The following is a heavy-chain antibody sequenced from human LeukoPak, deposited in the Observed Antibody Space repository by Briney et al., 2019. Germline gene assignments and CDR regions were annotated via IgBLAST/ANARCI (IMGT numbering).Heavy chain of an antibody. V-gene: IGHV4-59*01. CDR1: GGSISSYY. D-gene: IGHD3-10*01. CDR2: IYYSGST. CDR3: ARDRGSLFYAFDI. J-gene: IGHJ3*02. Sequence: SETLSLTCTVSGGSISSYYWSWIRQPPGKGLEWIGYIYYSGSTNYNPSLKSRVTISVDTSKNQFSLKLGSVTAADTAVYYCARDRGSLFYAFDIWGQGTMVTVSS.